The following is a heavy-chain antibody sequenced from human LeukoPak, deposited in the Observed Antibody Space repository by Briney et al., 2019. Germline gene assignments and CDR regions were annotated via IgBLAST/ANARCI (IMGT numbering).Heavy chain of an antibody. Sequence: ASVKVSCKASGYTFTSYGINWVRQAPGQGLEWMGWISGYNGYTYYAQKLQGRVTMTTDTSTSTAYMELRSLRSGDTAVYYCARGAVNRYNWNDDNFYYYYMDVWGKGTTVTISS. CDR3: ARGAVNRYNWNDDNFYYYYMDV. V-gene: IGHV1-18*01. CDR2: ISGYNGYT. J-gene: IGHJ6*03. D-gene: IGHD1-1*01. CDR1: GYTFTSYG.